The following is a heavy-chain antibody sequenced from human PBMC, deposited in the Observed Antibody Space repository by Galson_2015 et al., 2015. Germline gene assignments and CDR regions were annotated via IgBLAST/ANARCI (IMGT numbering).Heavy chain of an antibody. V-gene: IGHV3-23*01. Sequence: SLRLSCAASGFTFNNYAMNWVRQAPGKGLEWVSVISGGGGSTYYADSVKGRFTISRTNSKNTLYLQMNSLTAEDTAVYYCAKSSSPGATSLDAFDVWGQGTMVTVSS. D-gene: IGHD1-26*01. J-gene: IGHJ3*01. CDR3: AKSSSPGATSLDAFDV. CDR1: GFTFNNYA. CDR2: ISGGGGST.